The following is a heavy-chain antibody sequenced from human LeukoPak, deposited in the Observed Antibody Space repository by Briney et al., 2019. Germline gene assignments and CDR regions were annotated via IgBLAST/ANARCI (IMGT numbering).Heavy chain of an antibody. D-gene: IGHD1-7*01. J-gene: IGHJ4*02. Sequence: PGGSLRLSCAASGFTFDLSAMSWVRQAPGKGLEWVSSIGSTETYYADSVRGQFTVSRDNSQNTLYLQMNSLRADDTAMYCCAKDAIPMNSVWDYFGKWGQGTQVTVSS. V-gene: IGHV3-23*01. CDR1: GFTFDLSA. CDR2: IGSTET. CDR3: AKDAIPMNSVWDYFGK.